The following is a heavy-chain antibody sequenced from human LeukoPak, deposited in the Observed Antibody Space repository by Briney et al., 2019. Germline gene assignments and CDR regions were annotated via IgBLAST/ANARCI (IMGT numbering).Heavy chain of an antibody. D-gene: IGHD3-3*01. V-gene: IGHV3-33*01. J-gene: IGHJ4*02. CDR2: IWYDGSNK. CDR3: ARGDTYYDFWSGPSDY. Sequence: PGGPLSPSCPAPGFTSSSNGMHWVARAPGRGRRGGAVIWYDGSNKYYADSVKGRFTISRDNSKNTLYLQMNSLRAEDTAVYYCARGDTYYDFWSGPSDYWGQGTLVTVSS. CDR1: GFTSSSNG.